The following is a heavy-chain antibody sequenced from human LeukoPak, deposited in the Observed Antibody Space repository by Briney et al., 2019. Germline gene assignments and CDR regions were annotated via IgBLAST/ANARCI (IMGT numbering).Heavy chain of an antibody. Sequence: GGSLRLSCAASGFTVSNSYINWVRQAPGKGLEWVSLIYSGGSTYHADSVKDRFTISRDNSKNTVYLQMNSLRAEDTAVYYYAKTPTSGWFYFDYWAREPRSPSPQ. V-gene: IGHV3-66*01. CDR1: GFTVSNSY. J-gene: IGHJ4*02. CDR2: IYSGGST. D-gene: IGHD6-19*01. CDR3: AKTPTSGWFYFDY.